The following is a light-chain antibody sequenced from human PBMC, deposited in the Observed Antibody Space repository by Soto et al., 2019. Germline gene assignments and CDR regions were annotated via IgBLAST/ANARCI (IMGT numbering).Light chain of an antibody. CDR2: DVS. V-gene: IGLV2-11*01. Sequence: QSALTQPSSVSGSPGQSVTISCTGTRSDVGDYDFVSWYHQPPGKVPKLIIFDVSGRPSGVPDRFSGSKSGNTASLTISGLQAEDEGVYYCCSYAGSYTWVFGGGTKLTVL. CDR1: RSDVGDYDF. CDR3: CSYAGSYTWV. J-gene: IGLJ3*02.